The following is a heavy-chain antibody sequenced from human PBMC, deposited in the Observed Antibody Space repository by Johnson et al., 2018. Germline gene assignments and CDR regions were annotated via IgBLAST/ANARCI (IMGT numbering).Heavy chain of an antibody. CDR1: GFTFSSYG. Sequence: QVQLVESGGGVVQXGRSXRLXCAASGFTFSSYGMHWVRQAPGKGLEWVAVISYDGSNTYYAASEKGRFPISRDNSKKTLYLQMNSLRAEDTAVYYCAKGREMATITDAFDIWGQGTMVTVSS. D-gene: IGHD5-24*01. CDR2: ISYDGSNT. V-gene: IGHV3-30*18. CDR3: AKGREMATITDAFDI. J-gene: IGHJ3*02.